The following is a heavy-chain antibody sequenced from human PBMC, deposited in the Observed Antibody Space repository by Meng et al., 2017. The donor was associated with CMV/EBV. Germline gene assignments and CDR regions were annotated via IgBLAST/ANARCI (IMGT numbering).Heavy chain of an antibody. CDR2: INHSGST. J-gene: IGHJ2*01. CDR1: GSFSGYY. Sequence: GSFSGYYWSWIRQPPGKGLEWIGEINHSGSTNYNPSLKSRVTISVDTSKNQFSLKLSSVTAADTAVYYCARGRYCSSTSCPRGYFDLWGRGTLVTVFS. V-gene: IGHV4-34*01. CDR3: ARGRYCSSTSCPRGYFDL. D-gene: IGHD2-2*01.